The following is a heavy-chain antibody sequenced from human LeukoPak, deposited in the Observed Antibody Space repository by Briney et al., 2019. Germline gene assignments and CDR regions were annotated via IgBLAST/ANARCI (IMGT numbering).Heavy chain of an antibody. J-gene: IGHJ3*02. V-gene: IGHV4-34*01. Sequence: SETLSLTCAVYGGSFSGYYWSWIRQPPGKGLEWIGEINHSGSTNYNPSLKSRVTISVDTSKNQFSLKLSSATAADTAVYYCAGLSGYRHAFDIWGQGTMVTVSS. CDR1: GGSFSGYY. CDR2: INHSGST. D-gene: IGHD3-22*01. CDR3: AGLSGYRHAFDI.